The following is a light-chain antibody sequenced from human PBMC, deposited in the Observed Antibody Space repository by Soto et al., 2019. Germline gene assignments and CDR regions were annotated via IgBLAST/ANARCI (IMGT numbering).Light chain of an antibody. Sequence: QSALTQPASVSGSPGQSITISCTGTSSDVGGYNYVSWYQQHPGKAPRLMIYDVSSRPSGVSNRFSGSKSGNTASLTISGLQAEDEADYYCCSYTSSSTLVFGGGTKVTVL. J-gene: IGLJ2*01. CDR3: CSYTSSSTLV. CDR2: DVS. CDR1: SSDVGGYNY. V-gene: IGLV2-14*01.